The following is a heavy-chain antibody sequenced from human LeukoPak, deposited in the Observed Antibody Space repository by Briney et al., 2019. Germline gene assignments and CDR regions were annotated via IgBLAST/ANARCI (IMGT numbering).Heavy chain of an antibody. CDR3: AKDPAGYDSSGHWEYYFDY. CDR1: GFTFSSYA. D-gene: IGHD3-22*01. CDR2: ISGSGGST. J-gene: IGHJ4*02. V-gene: IGHV3-23*01. Sequence: PGGSLRLSCAASGFTFSSYAMSWVRQAPGKGLEWVSAISGSGGSTYYADSVKGRFTISRDNSKNTLYLQMNSLRAEDTAVYYCAKDPAGYDSSGHWEYYFDYWGQGTLVTVSS.